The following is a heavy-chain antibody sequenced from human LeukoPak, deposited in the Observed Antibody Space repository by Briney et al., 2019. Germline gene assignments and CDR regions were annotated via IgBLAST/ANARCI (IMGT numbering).Heavy chain of an antibody. CDR2: TYYRSKWYN. Sequence: SQTLSLTCAISGDSVSSNSAAWNWIRQSPSRGLEWLGRTYYRSKWYNDYAVSVKSRITINPDTSKNQFSLQLNSVTPEDTAVYYCARILTDIWFGELHAFDIWGQGTMVTVSS. CDR1: GDSVSSNSAA. J-gene: IGHJ3*02. CDR3: ARILTDIWFGELHAFDI. V-gene: IGHV6-1*01. D-gene: IGHD3-10*01.